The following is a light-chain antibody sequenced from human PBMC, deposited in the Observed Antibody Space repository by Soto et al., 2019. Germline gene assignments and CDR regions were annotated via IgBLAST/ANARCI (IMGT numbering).Light chain of an antibody. J-gene: IGKJ5*01. CDR2: KAS. V-gene: IGKV1-13*02. CDR3: QQRSNLIT. CDR1: QGISNY. Sequence: IQMTQSPSALSASVGDRVTITCRASQGISNYLAWYQQKPGTVPKLLIYKASSLESGVPSRFSGSGSGTEFTLTISSLEPEDFAVYYCQQRSNLITFGQGTRLEIK.